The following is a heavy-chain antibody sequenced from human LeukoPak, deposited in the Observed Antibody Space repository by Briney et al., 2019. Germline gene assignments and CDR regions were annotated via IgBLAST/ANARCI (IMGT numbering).Heavy chain of an antibody. D-gene: IGHD1-26*01. CDR2: MNPNSGNT. V-gene: IGHV1-8*01. CDR3: ARAVSGSYYLSQDY. Sequence: ASVKVSCKASGYTFTSYNINWGRQATGQGLEWMGWMNPNSGNTGYAQKFQGRVTMTRNTSISTAYMELSSLRSEDTAVYYCARAVSGSYYLSQDYWGQGTLVTVSS. CDR1: GYTFTSYN. J-gene: IGHJ4*02.